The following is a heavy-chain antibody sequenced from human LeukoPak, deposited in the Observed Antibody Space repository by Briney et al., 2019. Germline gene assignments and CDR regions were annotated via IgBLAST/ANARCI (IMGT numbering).Heavy chain of an antibody. D-gene: IGHD3-22*01. V-gene: IGHV3-30*02. Sequence: GGSLRLSCAASGFTFSSYGTHWVCQAPGKGLECVAFIRYDGSNKYYADSVKGRFTISRDNSKNTLYLQMNSLRAEDTAVYYCAKDGGGYYPSYYYYMDVWGKGTTVTISS. CDR3: AKDGGGYYPSYYYYMDV. J-gene: IGHJ6*03. CDR1: GFTFSSYG. CDR2: IRYDGSNK.